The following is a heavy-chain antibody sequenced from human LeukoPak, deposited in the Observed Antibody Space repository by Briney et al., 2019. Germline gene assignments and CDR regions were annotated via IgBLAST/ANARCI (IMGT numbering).Heavy chain of an antibody. Sequence: GESLKISCKGSGYSFTSYWIGWVRQMPGKGLEWMGSIYPGDSDPRYSPSFQGQVTISADKSISTAYLQWSSLKASDTAMYYCATRYYYDILTGTYDAFDIWGQGTMVTVSS. CDR2: IYPGDSDP. CDR3: ATRYYYDILTGTYDAFDI. CDR1: GYSFTSYW. D-gene: IGHD3-9*01. J-gene: IGHJ3*02. V-gene: IGHV5-51*01.